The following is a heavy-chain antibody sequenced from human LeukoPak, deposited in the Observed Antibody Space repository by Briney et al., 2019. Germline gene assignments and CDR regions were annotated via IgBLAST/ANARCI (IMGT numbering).Heavy chain of an antibody. CDR3: ASASGYCSGGSCQSPRAFDI. D-gene: IGHD2-15*01. CDR2: INPNSGGT. J-gene: IGHJ3*02. Sequence: GASVKVSCKASGYTFTGYYMHWVRQAPGQGLEWMGWINPNSGGTNYAQKFQGWVTMTRDTSISTAYMELSRLRSDDTAVYYCASASGYCSGGSCQSPRAFDIWGQGTMVTVSS. CDR1: GYTFTGYY. V-gene: IGHV1-2*04.